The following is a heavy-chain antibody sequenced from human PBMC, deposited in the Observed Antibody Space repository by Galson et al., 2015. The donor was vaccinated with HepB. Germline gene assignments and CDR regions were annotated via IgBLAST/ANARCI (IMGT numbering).Heavy chain of an antibody. CDR3: AKGRIAAAGTKALDY. J-gene: IGHJ4*02. Sequence: SVKVSCKASGYTFTSYAMHWVRQAPGQRLEWMGWINAGNGNTKYSQKFQGRVTITRDTSASTAYMELSSLRSEDTAVYYCAKGRIAAAGTKALDYWGQGTLVTVSS. D-gene: IGHD6-13*01. CDR2: INAGNGNT. V-gene: IGHV1-3*01. CDR1: GYTFTSYA.